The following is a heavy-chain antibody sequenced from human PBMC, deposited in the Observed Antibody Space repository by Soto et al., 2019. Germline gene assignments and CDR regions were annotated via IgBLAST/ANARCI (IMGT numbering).Heavy chain of an antibody. V-gene: IGHV1-46*01. CDR3: AKDLWFGNTYGYFNY. J-gene: IGHJ4*02. CDR1: GCAFTTYY. D-gene: IGHD3-10*01. CDR2: ISPDGGRT. Sequence: SVKVSCNASGCAFTTYYMDRVRHAPGQGLEWMGIISPDGGRTSYAQKFQGRVTMKRDTSTNTVYMELSCLRSEDTAVYYCAKDLWFGNTYGYFNYWGQGTMVPDPS.